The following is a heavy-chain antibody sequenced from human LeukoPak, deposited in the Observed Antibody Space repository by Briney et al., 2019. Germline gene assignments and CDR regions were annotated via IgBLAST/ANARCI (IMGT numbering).Heavy chain of an antibody. V-gene: IGHV4-59*01. CDR2: IYHSGTT. J-gene: IGHJ4*02. CDR1: CASIISYY. CDR3: ARDGGLVGAAFDY. D-gene: IGHD1-26*01. Sequence: PSEPLSLPSTVSCASIISYYWSWIRRPPGKGREGIGYIYHSGTTNYNPALKSRVTISVDMSKNQFSLQLNFVAAADTAVYYCARDGGLVGAAFDYWGQGTLVTVSS.